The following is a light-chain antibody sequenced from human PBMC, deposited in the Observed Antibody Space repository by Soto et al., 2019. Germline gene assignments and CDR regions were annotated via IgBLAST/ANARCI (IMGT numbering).Light chain of an antibody. Sequence: QSVLTQPASVSGSPGQSITISCTGTSSDVGKYNYVSWFQQPPGKAPKLMIFDVSNRPSGVSNRFSGSKSGNTASLTISGLQAEDEADYYCSSYTTSSTGVFGGGTKLTVL. CDR2: DVS. J-gene: IGLJ3*02. CDR3: SSYTTSSTGV. V-gene: IGLV2-14*01. CDR1: SSDVGKYNY.